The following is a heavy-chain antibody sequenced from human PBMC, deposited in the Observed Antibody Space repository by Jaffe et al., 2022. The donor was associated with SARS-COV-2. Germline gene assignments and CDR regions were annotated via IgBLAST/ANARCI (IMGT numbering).Heavy chain of an antibody. CDR2: IKQDGSEQ. V-gene: IGHV3-7*01. CDR3: ARSCRPRSWHAFDI. CDR1: GFTFSGYW. J-gene: IGHJ3*02. Sequence: EVQLVESGGGLVQPGGSLRLSCAASGFTFSGYWMTWVRQAPGKGLEWVANIKQDGSEQYYVDSVKGRFTISRDNAKNSLYLQMNSLRAEDTAVYYCARSCRPRSWHAFDIWGQGTMVTVSS. D-gene: IGHD6-13*01.